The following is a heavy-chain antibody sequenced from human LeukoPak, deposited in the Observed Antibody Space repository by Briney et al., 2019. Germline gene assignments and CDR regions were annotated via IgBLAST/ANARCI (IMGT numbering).Heavy chain of an antibody. J-gene: IGHJ3*02. CDR1: GGSITSYY. CDR2: IFHSGSTT. V-gene: IGHV4-59*01. Sequence: KPSETLSLTCTVSGGSITSYYWSWIRQPPGQGLEWIGYIFHSGSTTNYNPSLKSRVTISLDTSKNQFSLTLSSVTAADTAVYYCARGGGPYSWNFWGAFDIWDQGTMVTVSS. D-gene: IGHD1-7*01. CDR3: ARGGGPYSWNFWGAFDI.